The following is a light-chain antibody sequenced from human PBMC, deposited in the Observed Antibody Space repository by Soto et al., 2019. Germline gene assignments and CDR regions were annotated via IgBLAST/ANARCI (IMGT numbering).Light chain of an antibody. J-gene: IGLJ1*01. Sequence: QSALTQPASVSGSPGQSITISCTGTSGDVGSYNLVSWYQQHPGKAPKLMIYEGSKRPSGVSNRFSGSKSGNTASLTISGLQAEDEADYYCCSYAGSSTYVFGTGTKVTAL. CDR3: CSYAGSSTYV. V-gene: IGLV2-23*01. CDR1: SGDVGSYNL. CDR2: EGS.